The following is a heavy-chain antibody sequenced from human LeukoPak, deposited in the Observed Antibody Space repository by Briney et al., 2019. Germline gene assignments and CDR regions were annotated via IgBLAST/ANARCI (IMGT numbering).Heavy chain of an antibody. Sequence: GGSLRLSCAASGFTFSGYPIHWVRQTPEKGLEWVANIKQDGYEKYYVDSVKGRFTISRDNAKNSLYLQMNSLRADDTAIYYCARDKIVGPTTLDYWGQGTLVTVSS. CDR1: GFTFSGYP. CDR2: IKQDGYEK. CDR3: ARDKIVGPTTLDY. V-gene: IGHV3-7*01. J-gene: IGHJ4*02. D-gene: IGHD1-26*01.